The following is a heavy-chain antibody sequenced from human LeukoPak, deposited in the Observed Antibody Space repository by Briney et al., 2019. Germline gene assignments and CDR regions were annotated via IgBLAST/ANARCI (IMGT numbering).Heavy chain of an antibody. CDR1: GGSISSYY. V-gene: IGHV4-59*01. CDR3: ASLNSSSWYLTYYFDY. CDR2: IYYSGST. Sequence: SETLSLTCTVSGGSISSYYWSWIRQPPGKGLEWIGYIYYSGSTNYNPSLKGRVTISVDTSKNQFSLKLSSVTAADTAVYYCASLNSSSWYLTYYFDYWGQGTLVTVSS. D-gene: IGHD6-13*01. J-gene: IGHJ4*02.